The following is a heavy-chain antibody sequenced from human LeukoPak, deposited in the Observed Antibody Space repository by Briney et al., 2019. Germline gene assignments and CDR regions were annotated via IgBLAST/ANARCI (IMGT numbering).Heavy chain of an antibody. CDR2: ISRGGST. D-gene: IGHD4-17*01. Sequence: SETLSLTCAVYGESFSAYFWTWIRQPPGTGLEWIGEISRGGSTNYSPSLKSRVTISLDTSKNQVSLTLSSVTAADTAMYYCGVSTTRATTRTIDYWGQGTLVTVSS. CDR3: GVSTTRATTRTIDY. CDR1: GESFSAYF. V-gene: IGHV4-34*01. J-gene: IGHJ4*02.